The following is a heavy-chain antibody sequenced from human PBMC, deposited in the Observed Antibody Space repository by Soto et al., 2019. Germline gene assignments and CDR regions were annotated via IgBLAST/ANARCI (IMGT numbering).Heavy chain of an antibody. CDR2: VYYTGTT. CDR3: ARLGGYYQAFDR. Sequence: SETLSLTCSVSYSPISSYYWGWFRQPPGQGLEWVGYVYYTGTTTYNPSLTSRVTVSLDTSKNQFSLNLRSVTAADTAVYYCARLGGYYQAFDRWGQGTLVTVSS. D-gene: IGHD3-22*01. J-gene: IGHJ4*01. CDR1: YSPISSYY. V-gene: IGHV4-59*08.